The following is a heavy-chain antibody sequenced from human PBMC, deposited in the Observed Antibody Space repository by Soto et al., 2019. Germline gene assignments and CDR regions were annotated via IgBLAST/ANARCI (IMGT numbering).Heavy chain of an antibody. Sequence: GGSLRLSCAASGFTFSSYAMSWVRQAPGKGLEWVSAISGSGGSTYYADSVKGRFTISRDNSKNTLYLQMNSLRAEDTAVYYCAKDRGMVYAWNWFDPWGQGTLVTVSS. D-gene: IGHD2-8*01. V-gene: IGHV3-23*01. J-gene: IGHJ5*02. CDR1: GFTFSSYA. CDR2: ISGSGGST. CDR3: AKDRGMVYAWNWFDP.